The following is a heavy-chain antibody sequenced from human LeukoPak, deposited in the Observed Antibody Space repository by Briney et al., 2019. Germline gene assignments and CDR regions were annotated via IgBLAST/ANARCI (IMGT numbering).Heavy chain of an antibody. CDR2: ISSSSSYI. CDR3: ATDIGVGNYYDSSGSLDY. D-gene: IGHD3-22*01. V-gene: IGHV3-21*01. CDR1: GFTFSSYS. Sequence: GGSLRLSCAASGFTFSSYSMNWVRQAPGKGLEWVSSISSSSSYIYYADSVKGRFTISRDNAKNSLYLQMNSLRAEDPAVYYCATDIGVGNYYDSSGSLDYWGQGTRVTVP. J-gene: IGHJ4*02.